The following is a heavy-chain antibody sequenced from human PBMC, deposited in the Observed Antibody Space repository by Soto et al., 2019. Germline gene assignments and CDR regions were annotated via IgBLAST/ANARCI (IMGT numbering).Heavy chain of an antibody. CDR1: GYTLTELS. D-gene: IGHD3-10*01. CDR2: FDPEDGET. CDR3: ATVPAGSGNHYNRGHYYGMDV. Sequence: ASVKVSCKVSGYTLTELSMHWARQAPGKGLEWMGGFDPEDGETIYAQKFQGRVTMTEDTSTDTAYMELSSLRSEDTAVYYCATVPAGSGNHYNRGHYYGMDVWGQGTTVTVPS. V-gene: IGHV1-24*01. J-gene: IGHJ6*02.